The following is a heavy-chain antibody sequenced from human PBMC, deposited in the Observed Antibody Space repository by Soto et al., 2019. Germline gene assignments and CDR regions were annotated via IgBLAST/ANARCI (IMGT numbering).Heavy chain of an antibody. J-gene: IGHJ6*02. D-gene: IGHD6-19*01. CDR1: GFTFSSYA. V-gene: IGHV3-30-3*01. CDR3: ARDLLVWLEPSNDYYYYGMDV. CDR2: ISYDGSNK. Sequence: GGSLRLSCAASGFTFSSYAMHWARQAPGKGLEWVAVISYDGSNKYYADSVKGRFTISRDNSKNTLYLQMNSLRAEDTAVYYCARDLLVWLEPSNDYYYYGMDVWGQGTTVTVSS.